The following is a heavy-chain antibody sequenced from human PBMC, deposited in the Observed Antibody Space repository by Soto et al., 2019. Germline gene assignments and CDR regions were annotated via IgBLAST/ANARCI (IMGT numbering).Heavy chain of an antibody. Sequence: QVPLQESGPGLVKPSETLSLSCTVSGGSISNYYWSWFRQTPGKGLEWIGYVHDSWGSNYNPSLKIRVAISLDTSKSQFSLKLTSVTAPDTAVYYCARQGFGALHGRVDVWGQGTTVTVSS. CDR1: GGSISNYY. CDR3: ARQGFGALHGRVDV. V-gene: IGHV4-59*08. J-gene: IGHJ6*02. D-gene: IGHD3-10*01. CDR2: VHDSWGS.